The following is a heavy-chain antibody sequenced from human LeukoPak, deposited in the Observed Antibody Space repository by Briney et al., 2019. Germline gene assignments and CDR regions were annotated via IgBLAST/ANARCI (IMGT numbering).Heavy chain of an antibody. CDR3: AKPLHYYGSGSYDY. Sequence: GGSLRLSCAASGLTFSSYAMSWVRQAPGKGLEWVSAISGSGGSTYYADSVKGRFTISRDNSKNTLYLQMNSLRAEDTAVYYCAKPLHYYGSGSYDYWGQGTLVTVSS. V-gene: IGHV3-23*01. J-gene: IGHJ4*02. CDR1: GLTFSSYA. CDR2: ISGSGGST. D-gene: IGHD3-10*01.